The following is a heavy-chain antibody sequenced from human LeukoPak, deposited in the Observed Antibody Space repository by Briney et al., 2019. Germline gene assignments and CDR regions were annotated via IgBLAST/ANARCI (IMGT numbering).Heavy chain of an antibody. D-gene: IGHD4-17*01. V-gene: IGHV4-34*01. CDR3: ARGRPSLGDYVDYYYYMDV. CDR1: GGSFSGYF. Sequence: SETLSLTCAVYGGSFSGYFWSWIRRPPGKGLEWIGEINHSGSTNYNPSLKSRVTISVDTSKNQFSLKLSSVTAADTAVYYCARGRPSLGDYVDYYYYMDVWGKGTTVTVSS. J-gene: IGHJ6*03. CDR2: INHSGST.